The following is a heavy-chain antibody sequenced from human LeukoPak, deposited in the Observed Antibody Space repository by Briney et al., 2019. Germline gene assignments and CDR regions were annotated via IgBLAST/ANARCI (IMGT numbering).Heavy chain of an antibody. Sequence: GGSLRLSCAASGLIFSNFLMTWVRQAPGKGLEWVANINQDGSEKYYVDSVKGRFTISRANAKNSLYLQMNSLRADDTALYYCVRGHTILAYWGQGTLVTVSS. CDR3: VRGHTILAY. CDR1: GLIFSNFL. D-gene: IGHD2-21*01. V-gene: IGHV3-7*04. CDR2: INQDGSEK. J-gene: IGHJ4*02.